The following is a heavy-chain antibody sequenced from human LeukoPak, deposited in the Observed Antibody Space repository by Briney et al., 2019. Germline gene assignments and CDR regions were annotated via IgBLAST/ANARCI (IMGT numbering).Heavy chain of an antibody. D-gene: IGHD2-15*01. CDR2: IIPIFGTA. V-gene: IGHV1-69*01. Sequence: ASVKVSCKASGGTFSSYAISWVRQAPGQGLEWMGGIIPIFGTANYAQKFQGRVTITADESTSTAYMELSSLRSEDTAVYYCARAQRGLYYFDYWGQGTLVTVSS. CDR3: ARAQRGLYYFDY. J-gene: IGHJ4*02. CDR1: GGTFSSYA.